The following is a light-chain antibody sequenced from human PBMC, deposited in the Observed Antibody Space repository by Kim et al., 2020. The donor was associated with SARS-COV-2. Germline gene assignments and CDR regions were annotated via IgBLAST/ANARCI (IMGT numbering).Light chain of an antibody. Sequence: VSPGERAALSCKASQSVRSNLAWYLQNLVQAPRLLLYGASTRATDIPARFSGSGSGTEFTLTISSLQSEDFAVYYCHQYHSRPITFGQVTRLEIK. V-gene: IGKV3-15*01. J-gene: IGKJ5*01. CDR1: QSVRSN. CDR2: GAS. CDR3: HQYHSRPIT.